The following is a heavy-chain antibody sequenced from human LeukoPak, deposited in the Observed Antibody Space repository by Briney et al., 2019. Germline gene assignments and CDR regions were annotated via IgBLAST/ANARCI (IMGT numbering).Heavy chain of an antibody. D-gene: IGHD6-19*01. V-gene: IGHV3-23*01. CDR2: ISASGADT. Sequence: GGSLRLSCTASGFTFSNFAMTWVRQAPGKGLEWVSAISASGADTYYADSVKGRFTISRDSSKGTVYLQMNSLKTEDTAVYYCTRRGAVADDAFDIWGQGTMVTVSS. CDR1: GFTFSNFA. J-gene: IGHJ3*02. CDR3: TRRGAVADDAFDI.